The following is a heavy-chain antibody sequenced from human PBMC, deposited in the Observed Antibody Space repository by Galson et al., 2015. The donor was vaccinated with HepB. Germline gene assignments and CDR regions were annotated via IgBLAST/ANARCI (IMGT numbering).Heavy chain of an antibody. D-gene: IGHD1-26*01. J-gene: IGHJ4*02. V-gene: IGHV3-11*01. CDR2: ISGSGTTI. CDR3: AREREGEGFYLDF. Sequence: SLRLSCAASGFTFSDYYMTWIRQAPGKGLEWVSYISGSGTTIYYADSVKGRFTISRDNAKNSLFLQMNSLRAEDTAVYYCAREREGEGFYLDFWGQGTLVTVSP. CDR1: GFTFSDYY.